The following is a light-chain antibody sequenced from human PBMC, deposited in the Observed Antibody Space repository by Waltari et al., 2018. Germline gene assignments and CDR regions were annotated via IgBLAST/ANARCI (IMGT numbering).Light chain of an antibody. V-gene: IGKV3-20*01. CDR1: QSVSRA. CDR2: GAS. CDR3: QHYVRLPAT. J-gene: IGKJ1*01. Sequence: EIVLTQSPGSLSSSPGERVTLSCRASQSVSRALAWYQQKPGQAPRLLILGASNRATGIPDRFSGSGSETDFSLTISRLEPEDCAVYYCQHYVRLPATFGRGTKVEIK.